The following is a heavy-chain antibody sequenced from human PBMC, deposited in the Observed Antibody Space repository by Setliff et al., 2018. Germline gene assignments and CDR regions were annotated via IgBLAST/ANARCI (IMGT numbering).Heavy chain of an antibody. D-gene: IGHD2-2*01. Sequence: SETLSLTCAVYGGSFSGYYWSWIRQPPGKGLEWIGEINHSGSTNYNPSLKSRVTVSLDTSKNQFYLKLSSVTAADTAVYYCARGVYCSSTSCSPGLNWFDPWGQGTLVTVSS. CDR3: ARGVYCSSTSCSPGLNWFDP. CDR2: INHSGST. J-gene: IGHJ5*02. CDR1: GGSFSGYY. V-gene: IGHV4-34*01.